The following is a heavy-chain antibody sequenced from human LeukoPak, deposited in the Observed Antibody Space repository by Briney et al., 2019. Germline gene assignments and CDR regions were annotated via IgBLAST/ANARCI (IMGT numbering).Heavy chain of an antibody. CDR2: ISAYNGNT. D-gene: IGHD2-15*01. Sequence: ASVKVSCKASGYTFTGYYMHWVRQAPGQGLEWMGWISAYNGNTNYAQKLQGRVTMTTDTPTSTAYMELRSLRSDDTAVYYCARGYCSGGSCYTFDYWGQGTLVTVSS. V-gene: IGHV1-18*04. CDR3: ARGYCSGGSCYTFDY. J-gene: IGHJ4*02. CDR1: GYTFTGYY.